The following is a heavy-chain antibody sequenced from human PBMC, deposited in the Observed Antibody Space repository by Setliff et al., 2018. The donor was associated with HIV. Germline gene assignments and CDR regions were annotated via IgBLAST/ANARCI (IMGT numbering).Heavy chain of an antibody. CDR1: GYTFTSYG. CDR3: ARGQTTTNIKAEAFDI. CDR2: ISAYNGNT. J-gene: IGHJ3*02. Sequence: ASVKVSCKASGYTFTSYGISWVRQAPGQGLEWMGWISAYNGNTHYAQRLQGRVTMTTDTSTRTAYMELSSLGSEDTAVYYCARGQTTTNIKAEAFDIWGQGTLVTVSS. V-gene: IGHV1-18*01. D-gene: IGHD1-1*01.